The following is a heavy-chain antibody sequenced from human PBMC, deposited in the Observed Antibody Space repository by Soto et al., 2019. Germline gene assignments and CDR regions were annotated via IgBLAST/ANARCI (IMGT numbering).Heavy chain of an antibody. V-gene: IGHV4-34*01. CDR2: VDHTGST. CDR3: ARVHSSGWYAGY. Sequence: SETLSLTCAVYGGSVSGYFWSWIRQPPGKGLEWIGEVDHTGSTNYNPSLTSRVTISVDRSKNQFSLQLRSVTAADTAVYYSARVHSSGWYAGYWGRGTLVTVSS. J-gene: IGHJ4*02. CDR1: GGSVSGYF. D-gene: IGHD6-19*01.